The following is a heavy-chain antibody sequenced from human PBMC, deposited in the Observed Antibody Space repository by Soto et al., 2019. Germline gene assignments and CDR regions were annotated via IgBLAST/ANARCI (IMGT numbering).Heavy chain of an antibody. Sequence: EVQLVESGGGLVQPGGSLRLSCAASGFTFSSYEMNWVRQAPGKGLEWVSYISSSGSTIYYADSVKGRFTISRDNAKNSLYLQMNSLRAEDTAVYYCARGDIVVVPLLDYFDYWGQGTLVTVSS. V-gene: IGHV3-48*03. CDR1: GFTFSSYE. J-gene: IGHJ4*02. D-gene: IGHD2-2*01. CDR3: ARGDIVVVPLLDYFDY. CDR2: ISSSGSTI.